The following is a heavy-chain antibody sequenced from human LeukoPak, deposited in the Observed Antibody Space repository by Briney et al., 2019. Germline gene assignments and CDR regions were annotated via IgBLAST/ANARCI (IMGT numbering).Heavy chain of an antibody. CDR2: ISYDGSNK. V-gene: IGHV3-30*03. CDR3: ARVGGYSYGPPGYYYGMDV. D-gene: IGHD5-18*01. Sequence: GGSLRLSCAASGFTFSSCGMHWVRQAPGKGLEWVAVISYDGSNKYYADSVKGRFTISRDNSKNTLYLQMNSLRAEDTAVYYCARVGGYSYGPPGYYYGMDVWGQGTTVTVSS. J-gene: IGHJ6*02. CDR1: GFTFSSCG.